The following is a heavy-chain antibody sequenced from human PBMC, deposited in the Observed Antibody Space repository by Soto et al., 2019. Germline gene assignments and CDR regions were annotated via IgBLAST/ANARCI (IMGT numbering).Heavy chain of an antibody. J-gene: IGHJ4*02. V-gene: IGHV3-48*01. CDR1: GFTFSSYS. D-gene: IGHD5-18*01. CDR3: AIDMETAYYFDY. CDR2: ISSSSSTI. Sequence: EVQLVESGGGLVQPGGSLRLSCAASGFTFSSYSMNWVRQAPGKGLAWVSYISSSSSTIYYAYSVKGRFTISRDNSKKSLYLQMNSLRAEDTAVYYCAIDMETAYYFDYWGQGTLVTVSA.